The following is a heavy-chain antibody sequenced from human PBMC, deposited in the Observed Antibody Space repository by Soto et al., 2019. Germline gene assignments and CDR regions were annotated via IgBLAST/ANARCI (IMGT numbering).Heavy chain of an antibody. CDR1: GGSFSGYY. D-gene: IGHD3-9*01. J-gene: IGHJ6*03. V-gene: IGHV4-34*01. Sequence: ASETLSLTCAVYGGSFSGYYWSWIRQPPGKGLEWIGEINHSGSTNYNPSLKSRVTISVDTSKNQFSLKLSSVTAADTAVYYCARGRGGQHYDILTGYYRLYYYYYMDVWGKGTTVTVSS. CDR2: INHSGST. CDR3: ARGRGGQHYDILTGYYRLYYYYYMDV.